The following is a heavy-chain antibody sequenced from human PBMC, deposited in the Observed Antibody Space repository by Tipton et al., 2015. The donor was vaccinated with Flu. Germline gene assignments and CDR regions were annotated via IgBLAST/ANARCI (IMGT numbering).Heavy chain of an antibody. CDR2: ISGSSAYI. CDR3: ARNPRVDTAVVPFSYYGLDV. CDR1: GSTFNIYS. D-gene: IGHD5-18*01. J-gene: IGHJ6*02. Sequence: SLRLSCAASGSTFNIYSMNWVRQAPGKGLEWVSSISGSSAYIYYADSVKGRFTISRDNANNALYLQMSSLRAEDTAVYHCARNPRVDTAVVPFSYYGLDVWGQGSTVTVSS. V-gene: IGHV3-21*01.